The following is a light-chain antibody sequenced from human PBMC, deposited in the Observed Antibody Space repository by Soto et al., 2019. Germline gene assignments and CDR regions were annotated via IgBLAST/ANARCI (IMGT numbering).Light chain of an antibody. CDR1: SSNIGAGDG. Sequence: QSVLTQPPSVSGAPGQRVTISCTGSSSNIGAGDGVHWYQQFPGTAPKLLIYNNTHRPSGVPDRFSGSKSGTSASLAITGMHAEDEDEDDYYCQSSDSNLLGLMFGVGTKLTVL. V-gene: IGLV1-40*01. J-gene: IGLJ3*02. CDR3: QSSDSNLLGLM. CDR2: NNT.